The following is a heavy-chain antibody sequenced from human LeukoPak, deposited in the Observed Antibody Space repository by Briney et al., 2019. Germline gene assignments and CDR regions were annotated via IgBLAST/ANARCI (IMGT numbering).Heavy chain of an antibody. Sequence: PSETLSLTCTVSGGSISNYYWSWIRQPPGKGLEWIGYIYYSGSTNYNPSLKSRVTISVDTSNNQFSLKLSSVTAAHTAVYFCARTTFYYGSGSYFCFDYWGQGTLVTVSS. CDR3: ARTTFYYGSGSYFCFDY. J-gene: IGHJ4*02. D-gene: IGHD3-10*01. V-gene: IGHV4-59*01. CDR2: IYYSGST. CDR1: GGSISNYY.